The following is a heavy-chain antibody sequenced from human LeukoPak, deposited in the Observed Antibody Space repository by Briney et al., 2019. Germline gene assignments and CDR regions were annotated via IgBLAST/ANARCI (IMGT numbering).Heavy chain of an antibody. V-gene: IGHV1-2*02. Sequence: ASVKVSCKASGFTGYYLHWVRQAPGQGLEWMGWINPDSGGANSAQNFQGRVTMTRDMSISTVYMELSSLRSDDTAVYYCAGAGSHRGGDYYFDYWGQGTLVTVSS. CDR2: INPDSGGA. D-gene: IGHD2-21*01. CDR3: AGAGSHRGGDYYFDY. J-gene: IGHJ4*02. CDR1: GFTGYY.